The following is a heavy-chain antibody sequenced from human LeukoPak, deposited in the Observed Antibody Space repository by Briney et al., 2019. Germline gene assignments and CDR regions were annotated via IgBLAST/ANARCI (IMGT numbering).Heavy chain of an antibody. CDR3: AGGTYHYFDY. D-gene: IGHD1-26*01. CDR1: GVTVSSNY. Sequence: SGGSLRLSCAASGVTVSSNYMSWVRQAPGKGLEWVSVIYSGGSTYYADSVKGRFTISRDNSKNTLYLQMNSLRAEDTAVYYCAGGTYHYFDYWGQGTLVTVSS. J-gene: IGHJ4*02. V-gene: IGHV3-53*01. CDR2: IYSGGST.